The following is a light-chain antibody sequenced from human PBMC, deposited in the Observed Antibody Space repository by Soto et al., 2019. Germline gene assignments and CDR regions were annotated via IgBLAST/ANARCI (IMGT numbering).Light chain of an antibody. J-gene: IGLJ3*02. CDR1: SSDVGRYNY. CDR3: NSYTSSTTWV. CDR2: EVR. Sequence: QSALTQPASVSGSPGQSITISCTGTSSDVGRYNYVSWYQQHPGKAPKLMIYEVRNRPSGVSSRFSGSKSGNTASLTISGLPAEDEDEYYCNSYTSSTTWVFGGVTKLTVL. V-gene: IGLV2-14*01.